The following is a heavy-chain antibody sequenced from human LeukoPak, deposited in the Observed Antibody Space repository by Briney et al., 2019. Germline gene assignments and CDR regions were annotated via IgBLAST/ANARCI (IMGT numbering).Heavy chain of an antibody. CDR1: GYSISSGYY. D-gene: IGHD3-10*01. Sequence: SETLSLTCAVSGYSISSGYYWGWIRRPPGKGLEWIGSIYHIGSTYYNPSLKSRVTISVDTSKNQFSLKLNSVTAADTAVYYCASGTLDAFDIWGQGTMVTVSS. J-gene: IGHJ3*02. CDR3: ASGTLDAFDI. V-gene: IGHV4-38-2*01. CDR2: IYHIGST.